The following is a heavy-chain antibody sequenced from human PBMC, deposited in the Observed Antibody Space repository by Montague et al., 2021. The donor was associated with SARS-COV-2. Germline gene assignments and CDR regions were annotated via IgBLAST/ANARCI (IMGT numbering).Heavy chain of an antibody. CDR3: ARVAELDVFSVYYYGLDV. D-gene: IGHD5/OR15-5a*01. J-gene: IGHJ6*02. CDR2: IHNSGST. Sequence: SETLSLTCSVSGGSLSSFYWSWSWQPPGTGLEHIWDIHNSGSTNSCPSPYSRLPISLDTSKNQFSLNLRSVTTADTAVYYCARVAELDVFSVYYYGLDVWGQGTTVTVSS. CDR1: GGSLSSFY. V-gene: IGHV4-59*01.